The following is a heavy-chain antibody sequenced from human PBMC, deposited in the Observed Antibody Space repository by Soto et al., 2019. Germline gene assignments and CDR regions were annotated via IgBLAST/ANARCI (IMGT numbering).Heavy chain of an antibody. Sequence: SETLSLTCSVSGYSVTSSDYYWAWIRQPPGKGLEWIGSMFYSGLTYYNPSLKSRVTLSVDTSKNQFSVRLNSVTAADTAVYYCAPLSVPLSGPYGRHFWGQGTTVTVSS. D-gene: IGHD2-15*01. J-gene: IGHJ6*02. CDR1: GYSVTSSDYY. CDR2: MFYSGLT. V-gene: IGHV4-39*01. CDR3: APLSVPLSGPYGRHF.